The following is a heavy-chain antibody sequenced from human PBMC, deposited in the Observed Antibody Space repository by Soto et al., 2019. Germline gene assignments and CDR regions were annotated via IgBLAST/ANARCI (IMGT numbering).Heavy chain of an antibody. CDR3: ARDQSRVPAAPTGWFDP. J-gene: IGHJ5*02. Sequence: NPSETLSLTCTVSGGSISSGGYYWSWIRQHPGKGLEWIGYIYYSGSTYYNPSLKSRVTISVDTSKNQFSLKLSSVTAADTAVYYCARDQSRVPAAPTGWFDPWGQGTLVTVSS. CDR1: GGSISSGGYY. D-gene: IGHD2-2*01. CDR2: IYYSGST. V-gene: IGHV4-31*03.